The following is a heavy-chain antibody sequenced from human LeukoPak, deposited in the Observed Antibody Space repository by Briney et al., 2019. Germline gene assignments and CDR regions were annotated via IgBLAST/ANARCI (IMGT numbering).Heavy chain of an antibody. CDR1: RFTFSSYG. Sequence: GGSLRLSCAASRFTFSSYGMHWVRQAPGKGLEWVAVISYDGSNKYYADSVKGRFTISRDNSKNTLYLQMNSLRAEDTAVYYCAKGWSRDDFQIQEGFDYWGQGTLVTVSS. CDR3: AKGWSRDDFQIQEGFDY. D-gene: IGHD3-3*01. J-gene: IGHJ4*02. CDR2: ISYDGSNK. V-gene: IGHV3-30*18.